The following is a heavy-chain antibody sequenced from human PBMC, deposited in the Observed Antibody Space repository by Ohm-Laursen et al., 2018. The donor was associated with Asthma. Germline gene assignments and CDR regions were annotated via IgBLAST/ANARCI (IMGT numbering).Heavy chain of an antibody. CDR1: GYTFSRYS. CDR3: ARIGTEWELPGREYSLHH. J-gene: IGHJ1*01. CDR2: ISTASTFI. D-gene: IGHD1-26*01. Sequence: SLRLSCSASGYTFSRYSIHWVRQFPGKGLEWVASISTASTFIYYADSVRGRFTTSRDNAKNSVYLQMNSLRAEDTALYYCARIGTEWELPGREYSLHHWGQGTQVTVSS. V-gene: IGHV3-21*01.